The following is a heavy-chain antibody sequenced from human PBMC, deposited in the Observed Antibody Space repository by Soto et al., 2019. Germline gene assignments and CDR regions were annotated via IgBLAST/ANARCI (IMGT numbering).Heavy chain of an antibody. CDR1: GYTFTGYY. CDR3: AREVVVVVAASRGNWFDP. CDR2: INPNSGGT. D-gene: IGHD2-15*01. J-gene: IGHJ5*02. Sequence: ASVKVSCTASGYTFTGYYMHWVRQAPGQGLEWMGWINPNSGGTNYAQKFQGRVTMTRDTSISTAYMELSRLRSDDTAVYYCAREVVVVVAASRGNWFDPWGQGTLVTVSS. V-gene: IGHV1-2*02.